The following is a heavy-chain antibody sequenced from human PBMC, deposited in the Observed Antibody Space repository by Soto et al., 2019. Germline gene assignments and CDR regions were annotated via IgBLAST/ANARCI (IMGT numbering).Heavy chain of an antibody. J-gene: IGHJ5*02. D-gene: IGHD3-10*01. CDR2: ISGSGFST. Sequence: GGSLRLSCAVSGFTFSSYSMSWVRQAPGKGLEWVSTISGSGFSTDYADSVKGRFTISRDKAKNTLYLQMNSLRVEDTAVYYCAREMTSGNWFDPWGQGTLVTVSS. CDR1: GFTFSSYS. V-gene: IGHV3-23*01. CDR3: AREMTSGNWFDP.